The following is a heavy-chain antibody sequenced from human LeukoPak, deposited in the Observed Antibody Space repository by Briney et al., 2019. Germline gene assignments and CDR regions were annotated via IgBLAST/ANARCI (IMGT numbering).Heavy chain of an antibody. CDR1: GFTFDDYT. CDR3: AKEGGVAVDLWGFGYYGMDV. Sequence: GRSLRLSCAASGFTFDDYTMHWVRQAPGKGLEWVSLISWDGGSTYYADSVKGRFTISRDNSKNSLYLQMNSLRTEDTALYYCAKEGGVAVDLWGFGYYGMDVWGQGTTVTVSS. CDR2: ISWDGGST. V-gene: IGHV3-43*01. J-gene: IGHJ6*02. D-gene: IGHD3-3*01.